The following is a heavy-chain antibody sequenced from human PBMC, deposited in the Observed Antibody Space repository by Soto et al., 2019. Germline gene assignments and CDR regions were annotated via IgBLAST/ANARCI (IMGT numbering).Heavy chain of an antibody. Sequence: GESLKISCKGSGYSFTSYWIGWVRQMPGKGLEWMGIIYPGDSDTRYSPSFQGQVTISADKSISTAYLQWSSLKASDTAMYYCAIVHGGYCSSTSCPLDYWGQGTLVTVSS. J-gene: IGHJ4*02. V-gene: IGHV5-51*01. CDR2: IYPGDSDT. CDR1: GYSFTSYW. CDR3: AIVHGGYCSSTSCPLDY. D-gene: IGHD2-2*01.